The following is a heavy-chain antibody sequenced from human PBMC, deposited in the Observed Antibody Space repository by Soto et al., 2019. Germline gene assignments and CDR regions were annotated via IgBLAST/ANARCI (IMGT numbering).Heavy chain of an antibody. Sequence: GGSLRLSCAASGFSFDGYAMHWVRQVPGKGLEWVSGLSWRSDSIVYADSVKGRFTISRDNAKNSLYLQMNSLRLEDTAFYYCVKDTVGSPNYGAFDIWGPGTMVTVSS. J-gene: IGHJ3*02. CDR3: VKDTVGSPNYGAFDI. CDR1: GFSFDGYA. CDR2: LSWRSDSI. D-gene: IGHD1-26*01. V-gene: IGHV3-9*01.